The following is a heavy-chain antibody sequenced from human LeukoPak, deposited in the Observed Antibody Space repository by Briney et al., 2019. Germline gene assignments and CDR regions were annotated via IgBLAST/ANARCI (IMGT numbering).Heavy chain of an antibody. Sequence: SETLSLTCTVSGGSISSYYWSWIRQPAGKGLEWIGRIYTSGSTNYNPSLKSRVTMSVDTSKNQFSLKLSSVTAADTAVYYCARAAVTGTTLGPADAFDIWGQGTMASVSS. CDR3: ARAAVTGTTLGPADAFDI. V-gene: IGHV4-4*07. CDR1: GGSISSYY. CDR2: IYTSGST. J-gene: IGHJ3*02. D-gene: IGHD1-7*01.